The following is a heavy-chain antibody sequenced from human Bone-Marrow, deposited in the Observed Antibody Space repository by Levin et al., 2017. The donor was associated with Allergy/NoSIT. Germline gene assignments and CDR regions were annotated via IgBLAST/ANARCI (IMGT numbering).Heavy chain of an antibody. J-gene: IGHJ4*02. D-gene: IGHD5-24*01. Sequence: GASVKVSSKASGYTFTSYYMHWVRQAPGQGLEWMGIINPSGGSTSYAQQFQGRVTMTRDTSTSTVYMELSSLRSEDTAVYYCASGDGREGFDYWGQGTLVTVSS. CDR2: INPSGGST. V-gene: IGHV1-46*01. CDR1: GYTFTSYY. CDR3: ASGDGREGFDY.